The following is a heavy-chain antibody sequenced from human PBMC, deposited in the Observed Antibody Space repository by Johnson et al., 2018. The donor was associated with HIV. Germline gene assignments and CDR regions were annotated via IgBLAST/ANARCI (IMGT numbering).Heavy chain of an antibody. CDR1: GSTVSRNY. J-gene: IGHJ3*02. Sequence: VQLVESGGGLVQPGGSLRLSCAASGSTVSRNYMNWVRQAPGKGLEWVSVIGTTGDTYYPGSVKGRFTISRDHAKNSLHLQMNSLTAGDTAVYYCARGNTFDIWGQGTLGTVSS. V-gene: IGHV3-13*01. CDR2: IGTTGDT. CDR3: ARGNTFDI.